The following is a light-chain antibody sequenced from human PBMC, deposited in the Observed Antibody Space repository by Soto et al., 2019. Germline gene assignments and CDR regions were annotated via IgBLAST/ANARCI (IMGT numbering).Light chain of an antibody. CDR2: GAS. V-gene: IGKV3-20*01. J-gene: IGKJ1*01. CDR1: QSVSTNF. Sequence: EIVLTQSPGTLSLSPGERATLSCRASQSVSTNFLAWYQQKPGQAPRLLIYGASSRATGIPDRFSGSGSGTDFTLTISRLEPEDFAVYYCPQYGTSRTFGQGTKVDI. CDR3: PQYGTSRT.